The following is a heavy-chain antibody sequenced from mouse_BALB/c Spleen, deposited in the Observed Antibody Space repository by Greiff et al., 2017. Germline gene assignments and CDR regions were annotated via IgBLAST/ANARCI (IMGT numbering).Heavy chain of an antibody. CDR3: ARGATAYFDY. J-gene: IGHJ2*01. D-gene: IGHD1-2*01. V-gene: IGHV1S137*01. Sequence: QVQLQQSGAELVRPGVSVKISCKGSGYTFTDYAMHWVKQSHAKSLEWIGVISTYYGDASYNQKFKGKATMTVDKSSSTAYMELARLTSEDSAIYYCARGATAYFDYWGQGTTLTVSS. CDR2: ISTYYGDA. CDR1: GYTFTDYA.